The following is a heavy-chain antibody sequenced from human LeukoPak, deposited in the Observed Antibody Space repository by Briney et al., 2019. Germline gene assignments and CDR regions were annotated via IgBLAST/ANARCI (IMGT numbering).Heavy chain of an antibody. J-gene: IGHJ4*02. V-gene: IGHV1-18*01. CDR3: AREPLYSSSSDFDY. CDR1: GYTFTSYG. D-gene: IGHD6-6*01. CDR2: ISAYNGNT. Sequence: ASVKVSCKASGYTFTSYGISWVRQAPGQGLEWMGRISAYNGNTNYAQKLQGRVTMTTDTSTSTAYMELRSLRSDDTAVYYCAREPLYSSSSDFDYWGQGTLVTVSS.